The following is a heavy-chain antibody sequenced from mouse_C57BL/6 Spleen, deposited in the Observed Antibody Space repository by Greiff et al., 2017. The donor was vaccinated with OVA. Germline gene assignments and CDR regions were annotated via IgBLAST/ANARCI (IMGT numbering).Heavy chain of an antibody. CDR1: GYTFTSYW. CDR3: ARSLGRDYYALDY. CDR2: IHPNSGST. V-gene: IGHV1-64*01. J-gene: IGHJ4*01. Sequence: VQLQQPGAELVKPGASVKLSCKASGYTFTSYWMHWVKQRPGQGLEWIGIIHPNSGSTNYNEKFKSKATLTVDKSSSTAYMQLSSLTSEDSAVYYCARSLGRDYYALDYWGQGTSVTVSA.